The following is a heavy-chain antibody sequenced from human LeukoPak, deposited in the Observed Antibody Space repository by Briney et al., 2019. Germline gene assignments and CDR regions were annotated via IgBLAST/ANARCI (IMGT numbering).Heavy chain of an antibody. V-gene: IGHV3-21*01. Sequence: KPGGSLRLSCAASGFTFSNYNMNWVRQAPGKGLEWVSSISSSTTYIYYADSVKGRFTISRDNAKNSLYLQVNSLRAEDTAVYYCVRDNVVVLATIYYYMDVWGKGTTATISS. J-gene: IGHJ6*03. CDR3: VRDNVVVLATIYYYMDV. CDR1: GFTFSNYN. D-gene: IGHD2-21*01. CDR2: ISSSTTYI.